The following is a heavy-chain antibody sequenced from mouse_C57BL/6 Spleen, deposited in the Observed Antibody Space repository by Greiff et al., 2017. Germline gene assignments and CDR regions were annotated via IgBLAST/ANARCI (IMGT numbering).Heavy chain of an antibody. J-gene: IGHJ2*01. Sequence: QVQLQQSGPELVKPGASVKISCKASGYAFSSSWMNWVKQRPGKGLEWIGRIYPGDGDTNYNGKFKGKATLTADKSSSTAYMQLSSLTSEDSAVYFCAREAQATLYYFDYWGQGTTLTVSS. CDR2: IYPGDGDT. CDR3: AREAQATLYYFDY. CDR1: GYAFSSSW. D-gene: IGHD3-2*02. V-gene: IGHV1-82*01.